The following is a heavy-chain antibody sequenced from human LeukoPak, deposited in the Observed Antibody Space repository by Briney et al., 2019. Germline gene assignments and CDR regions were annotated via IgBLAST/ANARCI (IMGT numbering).Heavy chain of an antibody. V-gene: IGHV3-23*03. CDR3: AKDRRVVAAKYYYYYYGMDV. J-gene: IGHJ6*02. Sequence: GSLRLSCAASGFTFSSYAMNWVRQAPGKGLEWVSVIYSGGSTYYADSVKGRFTISRDNSKNTLYLQMNSLRAEDTAVYYCAKDRRVVAAKYYYYYYGMDVWGQGTTVTVSS. CDR2: IYSGGST. CDR1: GFTFSSYA. D-gene: IGHD1-26*01.